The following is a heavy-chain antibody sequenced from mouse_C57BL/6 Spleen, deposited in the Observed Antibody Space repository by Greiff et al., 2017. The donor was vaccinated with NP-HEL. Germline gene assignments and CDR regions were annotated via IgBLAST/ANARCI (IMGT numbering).Heavy chain of an antibody. D-gene: IGHD2-4*01. V-gene: IGHV14-3*01. CDR1: GFNIKNTY. CDR2: IDPANGNT. J-gene: IGHJ3*01. CDR3: ARNDYDGSWFAY. Sequence: EVQGVESVAELVRPGASVKLSCTASGFNIKNTYMHWVKQRPEQGLEWIGRIDPANGNTKYAPKFQGKATITADTSSNTAYLQLSSLTSEDTAIYYCARNDYDGSWFAYWDQGTLVTVSA.